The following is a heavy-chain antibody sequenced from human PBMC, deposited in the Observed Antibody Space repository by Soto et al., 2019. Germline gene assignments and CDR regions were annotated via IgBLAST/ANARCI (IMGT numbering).Heavy chain of an antibody. Sequence: GGSLRLSCTASGFTFGDYALSWFRQAPGKGLEWVGFIRSKAYGGTIEYATSVKGRFTISRDDSKSIAYLQMNSLKTEDTAVYYCTRVKLDTYGRTNYYYSGMDVWGQGTTVTVSS. V-gene: IGHV3-49*03. D-gene: IGHD5-18*01. CDR2: IRSKAYGGTI. J-gene: IGHJ6*02. CDR1: GFTFGDYA. CDR3: TRVKLDTYGRTNYYYSGMDV.